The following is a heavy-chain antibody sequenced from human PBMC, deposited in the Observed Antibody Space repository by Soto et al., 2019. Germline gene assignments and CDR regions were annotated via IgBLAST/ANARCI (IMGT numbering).Heavy chain of an antibody. CDR1: GGTFSTYT. J-gene: IGHJ4*02. CDR3: AREAHWKVDY. Sequence: QVQLVQSGAEVKKPGSSVKVSCKASGGTFSTYTITWVRQAPGQGLEWMGRIIPILNITNYAQRFQGRVTITADKSTSTAYMELSSLTSEATALYYCAREAHWKVDYWGQGTLVTVSS. D-gene: IGHD1-1*01. V-gene: IGHV1-69*08. CDR2: IIPILNIT.